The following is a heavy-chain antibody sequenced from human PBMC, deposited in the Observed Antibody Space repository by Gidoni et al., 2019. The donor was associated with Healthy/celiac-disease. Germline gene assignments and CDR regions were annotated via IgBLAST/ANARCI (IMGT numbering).Heavy chain of an antibody. CDR3: ARQEVGATSPFDY. D-gene: IGHD1-26*01. J-gene: IGHJ4*02. Sequence: QLQLQESGPGLVKPSETLSLTCTVPGGSISSSSYYWGWIRQPPGKGLEWIGSIYYSGSTYYNPSLKSRVTISVDTSKNQFSLKLSSVTAADTAVYYCARQEVGATSPFDYWGQGTLVTVSS. V-gene: IGHV4-39*01. CDR2: IYYSGST. CDR1: GGSISSSSYY.